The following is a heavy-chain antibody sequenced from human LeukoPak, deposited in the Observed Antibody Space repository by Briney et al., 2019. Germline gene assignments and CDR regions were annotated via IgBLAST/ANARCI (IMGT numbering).Heavy chain of an antibody. J-gene: IGHJ6*03. Sequence: PGGSLRLSCAASGFTFSSYAMHWVRQAPGKGLEWVAVISYDGSNKYYADSVKGRFTISRDNSKNTLYLQMNSLRAEDTAVYYCARDPEGYYDSSGSQVYYYYYYMDVWGKGTTVTVSS. CDR3: ARDPEGYYDSSGSQVYYYYYYMDV. CDR2: ISYDGSNK. D-gene: IGHD3-22*01. V-gene: IGHV3-30*04. CDR1: GFTFSSYA.